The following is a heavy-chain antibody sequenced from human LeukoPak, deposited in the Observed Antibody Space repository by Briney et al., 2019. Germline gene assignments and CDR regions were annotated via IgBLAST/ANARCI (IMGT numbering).Heavy chain of an antibody. D-gene: IGHD6-19*01. V-gene: IGHV4-34*01. CDR3: ARGPNSSGWYVNY. CDR1: GGSFSGYY. Sequence: SETLSLTCAVYGGSFSGYYWSWIRQPPGKGLEWIGEINHSGSTNYNPSLKSRVTISVDTSKNQFSLKLSSVTAADTAVYYCARGPNSSGWYVNYWGQGTLVTVSS. J-gene: IGHJ4*02. CDR2: INHSGST.